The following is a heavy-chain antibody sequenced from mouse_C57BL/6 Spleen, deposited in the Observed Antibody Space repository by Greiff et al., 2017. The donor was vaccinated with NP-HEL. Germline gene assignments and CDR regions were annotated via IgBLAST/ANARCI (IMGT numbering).Heavy chain of an antibody. CDR2: ISYDGSN. D-gene: IGHD1-1*01. V-gene: IGHV3-6*01. CDR3: AKGGYASSPYYAMDY. J-gene: IGHJ4*01. Sequence: EVKLMESGPGLVKPSQSLSLTCSVTGYSITSGYYWNWIRQFPGNKLEWMGYISYDGSNNYNPSLKNRISITRDTSKNQFFLKLNSVTTEDTATYYCAKGGYASSPYYAMDYWGQGTSVTVSS. CDR1: GYSITSGYY.